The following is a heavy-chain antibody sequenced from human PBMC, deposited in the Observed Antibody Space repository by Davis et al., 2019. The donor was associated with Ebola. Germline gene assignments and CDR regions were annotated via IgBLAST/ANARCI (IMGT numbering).Heavy chain of an antibody. J-gene: IGHJ4*02. V-gene: IGHV3-73*01. CDR2: IRSKANSYAT. CDR3: TRPCGGDCERDY. D-gene: IGHD2-21*02. CDR1: GFTFSSYE. Sequence: GESLKISCAASGFTFSSYELNWVRQASGKGLEWVGRIRSKANSYATAYAASVKGRFTISTDDSKNTAYLQMNSRKTEDTAVYYCTRPCGGDCERDYWGQGTLVTVSS.